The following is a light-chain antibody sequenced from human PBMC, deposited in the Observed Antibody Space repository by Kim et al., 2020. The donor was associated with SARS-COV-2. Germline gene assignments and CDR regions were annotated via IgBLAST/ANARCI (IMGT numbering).Light chain of an antibody. CDR1: SSDVSGYND. Sequence: GQSFNTACTGTSSDVSGYNDVSRYQKKPGKAPKLMIYDVSNRPSGVSNRFSGSKYGNTASLTISGLQTEDEADYYCCSYTTSSTWGFGGGTQLTVL. CDR3: CSYTTSSTWG. J-gene: IGLJ3*02. V-gene: IGLV2-14*03. CDR2: DVS.